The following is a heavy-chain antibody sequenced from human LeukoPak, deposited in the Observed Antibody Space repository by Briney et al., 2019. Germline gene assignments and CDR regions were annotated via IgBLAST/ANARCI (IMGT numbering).Heavy chain of an antibody. CDR2: INPNSGGT. Sequence: GASVKVSCKASGYTFTSYGISWVRQAPGQGLEWMGWINPNSGGTNYAQKFQGRVTMTRDTSISTAYMELSRLRSDDTAVYYCARGRVLNWFDPWGQGTLVTVSS. CDR1: GYTFTSYG. V-gene: IGHV1-2*02. CDR3: ARGRVLNWFDP. J-gene: IGHJ5*02. D-gene: IGHD3-10*01.